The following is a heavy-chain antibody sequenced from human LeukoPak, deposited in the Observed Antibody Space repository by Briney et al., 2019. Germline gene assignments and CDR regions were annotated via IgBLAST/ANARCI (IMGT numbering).Heavy chain of an antibody. CDR1: GGSISSSSYY. CDR3: ARDRPSYYYDMTPDYYYMDV. D-gene: IGHD3-22*01. V-gene: IGHV4-39*07. CDR2: IYYSGST. J-gene: IGHJ6*03. Sequence: SETLSLTCTVSGGSISSSSYYWGWIRQPPGKGLEWIGSIYYSGSTYYNPSLKSRVTISVDTSKNQFSLKLSSVTAADTAVYYCARDRPSYYYDMTPDYYYMDVWGKGTTVTVSS.